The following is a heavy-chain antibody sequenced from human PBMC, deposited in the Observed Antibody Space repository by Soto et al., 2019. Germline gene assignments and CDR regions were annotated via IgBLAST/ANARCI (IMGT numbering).Heavy chain of an antibody. CDR3: AKDQVRVVVAAAFDY. Sequence: PGGSLRLSCAASGFTFSNYGMYWVRQAPGKGLEWVAFISYDGSSKFYADPMKGRHTISRDNSKNSLYLQMNSLRAEDTAVYYCAKDQVRVVVAAAFDYWGQGTLVTVSS. J-gene: IGHJ4*02. V-gene: IGHV3-30*18. CDR2: ISYDGSSK. D-gene: IGHD2-15*01. CDR1: GFTFSNYG.